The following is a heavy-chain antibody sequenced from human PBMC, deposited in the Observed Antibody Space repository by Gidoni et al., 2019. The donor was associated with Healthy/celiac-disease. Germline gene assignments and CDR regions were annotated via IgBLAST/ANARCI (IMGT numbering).Heavy chain of an antibody. CDR1: GFSFSSYS. D-gene: IGHD2-21*02. CDR3: ARSPMHIVVVTAISDY. J-gene: IGHJ4*02. CDR2: ISSSSSYI. Sequence: VQLVESGGGLVKPGGSLSPSCAAPGFSFSSYSMNWVGQAPGKGLEWFSSISSSSSYIYYADSVKGRLTISRDNAKNSLYLQMNSLRAEDTAVYYCARSPMHIVVVTAISDYWGQGTLVTVSS. V-gene: IGHV3-21*01.